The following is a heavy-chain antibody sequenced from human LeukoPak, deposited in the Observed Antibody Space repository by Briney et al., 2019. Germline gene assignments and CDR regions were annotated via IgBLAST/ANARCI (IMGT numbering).Heavy chain of an antibody. V-gene: IGHV4-59*12. CDR1: GGSISSYY. CDR3: ARDDFWSGTTP. D-gene: IGHD3-3*01. CDR2: IYYSGST. Sequence: SETLSLTCTVSGGSISSYYWSWIRQPPGKGLEWIGYIYYSGSTNYNPSLKSRVTMSVDTSKNQFSLKLSSVTAADTAVYYCARDDFWSGTTPWGQGTLVTVSS. J-gene: IGHJ5*02.